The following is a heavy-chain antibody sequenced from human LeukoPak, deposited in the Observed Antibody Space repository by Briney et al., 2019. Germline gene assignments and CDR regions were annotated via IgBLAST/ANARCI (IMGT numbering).Heavy chain of an antibody. CDR2: IYYSGCT. CDR1: GGSISSYY. CDR3: ARGPVTFDY. D-gene: IGHD4-11*01. Sequence: PSETLSLTCTVSGGSISSYYWIWIRQPPGKGLEWIGYIYYSGCTNYNPSLKSRATISVDTSKNQFSQKLSPITAASTAVYYCARGPVTFDYWGQGTLVTVSS. J-gene: IGHJ4*02. V-gene: IGHV4-59*01.